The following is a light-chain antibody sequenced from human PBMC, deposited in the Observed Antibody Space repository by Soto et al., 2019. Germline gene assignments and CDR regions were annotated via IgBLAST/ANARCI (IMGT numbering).Light chain of an antibody. J-gene: IGKJ2*01. CDR1: QSVSSSY. CDR2: GAS. CDR3: QQYGSSYT. Sequence: EIVLTQSPGTLSLSPRERATLSCRASQSVSSSYLAWYQQKPGQAPRLLIYGASSRATGIPDRFSGSGSGTDFTLTISRLEPEDFAVYYCQQYGSSYTFGQGTELEIK. V-gene: IGKV3-20*01.